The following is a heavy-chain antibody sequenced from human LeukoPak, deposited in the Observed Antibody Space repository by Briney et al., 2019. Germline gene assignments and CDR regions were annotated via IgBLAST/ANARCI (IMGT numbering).Heavy chain of an antibody. CDR1: GFTFSSYA. V-gene: IGHV3-23*01. CDR2: ISGSGGST. J-gene: IGHJ4*02. Sequence: GGSLRLSCAASGFTFSSYAMSWVRQAPGKGLEWVSAISGSGGSTYYADSVKGRFTISRDNSKNTLYLQINSLRAEDTAVYYCAKVPVSYYDSSGYWGQGTLVTVSS. D-gene: IGHD3-22*01. CDR3: AKVPVSYYDSSGY.